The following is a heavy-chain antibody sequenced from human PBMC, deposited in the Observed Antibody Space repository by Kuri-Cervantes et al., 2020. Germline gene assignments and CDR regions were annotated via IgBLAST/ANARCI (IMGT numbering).Heavy chain of an antibody. CDR2: MSYDGSNK. CDR1: GFTFSSYA. J-gene: IGHJ4*02. V-gene: IGHV3-30*04. CDR3: AKVGRDSYYYDSSGYYDRWYFDY. D-gene: IGHD3-22*01. Sequence: LSLTCAASGFTFSSYAMHWVRQAPGKGLEWVAVMSYDGSNKYYADSVKGRFTISRDNSKNTLYLQMNSLRAEDTAVYYCAKVGRDSYYYDSSGYYDRWYFDYWGQGTLVTVSS.